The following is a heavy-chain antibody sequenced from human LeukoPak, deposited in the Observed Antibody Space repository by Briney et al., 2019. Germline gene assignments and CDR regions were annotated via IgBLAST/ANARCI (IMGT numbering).Heavy chain of an antibody. D-gene: IGHD5-18*01. J-gene: IGHJ3*02. CDR1: GGSISSYY. CDR3: ARPNTALGAFDI. Sequence: SETLSLTCTVSGGSISSYYWSWIRQPPGKGLEWIGYIYYSGSTNYNPSLKSRVTISVDTSKNQFSLKLSSVTAADTAVYYRARPNTALGAFDIWGQGTMVTVSS. V-gene: IGHV4-59*08. CDR2: IYYSGST.